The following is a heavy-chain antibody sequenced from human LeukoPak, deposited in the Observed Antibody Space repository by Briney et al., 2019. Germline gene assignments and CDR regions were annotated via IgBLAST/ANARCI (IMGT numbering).Heavy chain of an antibody. CDR1: GFTFSSYA. V-gene: IGHV3-64*01. D-gene: IGHD5-18*01. CDR3: AREHSYGSFDY. J-gene: IGHJ4*02. Sequence: GESLRLSCAASGFTFSSYAMHWVRQAPGKGLEYVSAISSNGGSTYYANSVKGRFTISRDNSKNTLYLQMGSLRAEDMAVYYCAREHSYGSFDYWGQGTLVTVSS. CDR2: ISSNGGST.